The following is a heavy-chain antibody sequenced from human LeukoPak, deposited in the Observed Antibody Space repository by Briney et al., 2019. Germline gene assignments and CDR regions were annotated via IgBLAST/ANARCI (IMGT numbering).Heavy chain of an antibody. CDR1: GYTFTSYG. CDR2: ISAYNGNT. CDR3: ARGEYQLPRRSSEWWY. J-gene: IGHJ4*02. Sequence: GASVKVSCKASGYTFTSYGISWVRQAPGQGLEWMGWISAYNGNTNYAQKLQGRVTMTTDTPTSTAYMELRSLRSDDTAVYYCARGEYQLPRRSSEWWYWGQGTLVTVSS. V-gene: IGHV1-18*01. D-gene: IGHD2-2*01.